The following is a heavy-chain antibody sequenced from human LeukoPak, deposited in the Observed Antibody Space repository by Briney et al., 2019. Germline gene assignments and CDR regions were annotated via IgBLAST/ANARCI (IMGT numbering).Heavy chain of an antibody. V-gene: IGHV1-2*02. CDR2: INPKSGGT. Sequence: ASVKVSCKASGYGFTGYYIHWVRQAPGQGLEWMGWINPKSGGTDSAEKFEGRVTMTRDTSIRTSFLELGRLKSDDTAVYYCTRETGANYDPGAFDVWGQGTMVTVSS. D-gene: IGHD3-3*01. CDR3: TRETGANYDPGAFDV. CDR1: GYGFTGYY. J-gene: IGHJ3*01.